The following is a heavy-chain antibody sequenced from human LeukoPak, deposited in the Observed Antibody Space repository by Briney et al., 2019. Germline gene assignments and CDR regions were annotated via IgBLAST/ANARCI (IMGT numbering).Heavy chain of an antibody. CDR2: ISYDGRRK. J-gene: IGHJ4*02. CDR3: ARNYPDGGGGRYFDWLPVF. V-gene: IGHV3-30*03. Sequence: GGSLGLSCAPSGFTFEYSGMHWVRQAPGKGLEWLAVISYDGRRKDYAESVKGRFTISRDNAKNSLYLQMNSLRVEDTALYYCARNYPDGGGGRYFDWLPVFWGQGTLVTVSS. CDR1: GFTFEYSG. D-gene: IGHD3-9*01.